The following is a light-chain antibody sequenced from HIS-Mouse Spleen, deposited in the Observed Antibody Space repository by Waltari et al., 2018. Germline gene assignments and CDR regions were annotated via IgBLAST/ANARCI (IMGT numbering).Light chain of an antibody. Sequence: SYELTQPPSVSVSPGQTARITCSGDALPKKYAYWYQQKSGQAPMLVIYEDSKRPSGIPEGFSGSSSGTMATLTISGAQVEDEADYYCYSTDSSGNRRVFGGGTKLTVL. CDR2: EDS. CDR3: YSTDSSGNRRV. CDR1: ALPKKY. J-gene: IGLJ2*01. V-gene: IGLV3-10*01.